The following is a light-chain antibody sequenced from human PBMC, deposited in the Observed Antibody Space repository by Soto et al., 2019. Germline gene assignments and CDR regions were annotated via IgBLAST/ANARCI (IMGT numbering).Light chain of an antibody. V-gene: IGKV1-9*01. CDR2: AAS. CDR1: QGISSY. CDR3: QRLNSYPLT. J-gene: IGKJ4*01. Sequence: QLTQSPSSLSASVGDRVTITCRASQGISSYLAWYQQKPGKAPKLLIYAASTLQSGVPSRFSGSGSGTDSTLTISSLQPEDFATYYCQRLNSYPLTFGGGTKVDIK.